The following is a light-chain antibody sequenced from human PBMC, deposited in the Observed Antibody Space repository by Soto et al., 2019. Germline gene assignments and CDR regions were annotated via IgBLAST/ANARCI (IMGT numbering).Light chain of an antibody. CDR3: QQYKSYSWT. V-gene: IGKV1-5*01. J-gene: IGKJ1*01. Sequence: DIQMTQSPSTLSASVGDRVTITCRASLSINRWLAWYQQEPGKAPKLLIYDASSLESGVPSRFSGSGFGTEFTLTISSLQPDDFATYYCQQYKSYSWTFGQGTKVDIK. CDR1: LSINRW. CDR2: DAS.